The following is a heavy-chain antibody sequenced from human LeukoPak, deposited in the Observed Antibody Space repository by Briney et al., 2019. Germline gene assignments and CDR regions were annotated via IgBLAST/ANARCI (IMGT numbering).Heavy chain of an antibody. CDR3: ARVHLIVVVGTNWFDP. CDR1: GGSISSYY. Sequence: SETLSLTCTVSGGSISSYYWSWIRQPPGKGLEWIGYIYYSGSTNYNPSLKSRVTISVDTSKNQFSLKLSSVTAADTAMYYCARVHLIVVVGTNWFDPWGQGTLVTVSS. CDR2: IYYSGST. V-gene: IGHV4-59*01. D-gene: IGHD2-15*01. J-gene: IGHJ5*02.